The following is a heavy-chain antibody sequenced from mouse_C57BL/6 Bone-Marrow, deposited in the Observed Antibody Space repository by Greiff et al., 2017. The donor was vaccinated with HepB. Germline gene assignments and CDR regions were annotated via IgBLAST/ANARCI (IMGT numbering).Heavy chain of an antibody. D-gene: IGHD2-2*01. V-gene: IGHV1-39*01. CDR3: ARRRGYDGYYYAMDD. Sequence: EVQLQESGPELVQPGASVTISCTASGYSFTDYNMHWVQQSNGKSLEWIGVINPNYGTTSYNRKFTGKATLTVDQSSSSAYMQLNSLTAEDSAVYYCARRRGYDGYYYAMDDWGQGTSGTVSS. CDR1: GYSFTDYN. CDR2: INPNYGTT. J-gene: IGHJ4*01.